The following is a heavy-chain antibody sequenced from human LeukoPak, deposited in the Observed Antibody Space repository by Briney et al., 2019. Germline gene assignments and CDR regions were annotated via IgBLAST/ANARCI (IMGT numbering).Heavy chain of an antibody. CDR1: GYTFTRYY. CDR3: ARAKDGYKAMGSCFDY. CDR2: INPSGGST. Sequence: ASLKVSCKASGYTFTRYYMHWVRQAPGQGLEWMGIINPSGGSTSYAQKFQGRVTMTRDMSTSTVYMELSSLRAEDTAVYYCARAKDGYKAMGSCFDYWGQGTLVTVSS. D-gene: IGHD5-24*01. J-gene: IGHJ4*02. V-gene: IGHV1-46*01.